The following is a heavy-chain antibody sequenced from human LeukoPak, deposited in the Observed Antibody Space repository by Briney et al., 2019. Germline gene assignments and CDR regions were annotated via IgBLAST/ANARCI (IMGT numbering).Heavy chain of an antibody. CDR1: GGSISSGGYY. D-gene: IGHD3-22*01. CDR2: IYYSGST. Sequence: SETLSLTCTVSGGSISSGGYYWSWIRQHPGKGLEWIGYIYYSGSTYFNPSLKSRVTISVDTSKNQFSLKLSSVTAADTAVYYCARGPAGGSGYYYDYWGQGTLVTVSS. CDR3: ARGPAGGSGYYYDY. V-gene: IGHV4-31*03. J-gene: IGHJ4*02.